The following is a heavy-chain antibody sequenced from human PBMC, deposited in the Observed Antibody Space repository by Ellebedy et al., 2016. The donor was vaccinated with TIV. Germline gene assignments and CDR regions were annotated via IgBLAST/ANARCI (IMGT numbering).Heavy chain of an antibody. CDR1: GFTFSSYA. V-gene: IGHV3-64D*06. Sequence: GESLKISCAASGFTFSSYAMHWVRQAPGKGLEYVSAISSNGGSTYYADSVKGRFTISRDNSKNTLYLQMSSLRAEDTAVYYCVKEGSGSSSFDYWGQGTLVTVSS. CDR2: ISSNGGST. CDR3: VKEGSGSSSFDY. J-gene: IGHJ4*02. D-gene: IGHD1-26*01.